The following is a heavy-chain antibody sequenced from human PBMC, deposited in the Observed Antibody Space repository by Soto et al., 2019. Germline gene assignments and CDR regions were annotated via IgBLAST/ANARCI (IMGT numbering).Heavy chain of an antibody. V-gene: IGHV5-10-1*01. CDR2: IDPSDSYT. J-gene: IGHJ4*02. CDR1: GYSFTSYW. Sequence: EVQLVLSGAEVKKPGESLWISCKGSGYSFTSYWISWVRQMPGKGLEWMGRIDPSDSYTNYSPSFHGHVTISADKSITTAYLQWSSLKASDTAMYYCARHVMGARGWVDEPLWGQVTLVTVSS. CDR3: ARHVMGARGWVDEPL. D-gene: IGHD1-26*01.